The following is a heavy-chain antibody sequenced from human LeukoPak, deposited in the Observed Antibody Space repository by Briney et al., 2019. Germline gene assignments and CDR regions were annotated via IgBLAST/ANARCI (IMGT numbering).Heavy chain of an antibody. Sequence: GASVKVSCKASGGTFSSYAISWVRQAPGQGLEWMGIINPSGGSTSYAQKFQGRVTMTRDTSTSTVYMELSSLRSDDTAVYYCARDPNYDNMGRGAFDIWGQGTMVTVSS. D-gene: IGHD3-22*01. CDR3: ARDPNYDNMGRGAFDI. V-gene: IGHV1-46*01. CDR1: GGTFSSYA. J-gene: IGHJ3*02. CDR2: INPSGGST.